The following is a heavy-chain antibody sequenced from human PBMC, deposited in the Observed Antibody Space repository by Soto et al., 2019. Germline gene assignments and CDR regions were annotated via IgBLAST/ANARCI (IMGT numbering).Heavy chain of an antibody. Sequence: PGGSLRLSCAASGFTFSSYAMHWVRQAPGKGLEWVAVISYDGSNKYYADSVKGRFTISRDNSKNTLYLQMNSLRAEDTAVYYCARHPHRLPHLYYYGMDVWGQGTTVTVSS. D-gene: IGHD6-25*01. CDR2: ISYDGSNK. V-gene: IGHV3-30-3*01. CDR1: GFTFSSYA. CDR3: ARHPHRLPHLYYYGMDV. J-gene: IGHJ6*02.